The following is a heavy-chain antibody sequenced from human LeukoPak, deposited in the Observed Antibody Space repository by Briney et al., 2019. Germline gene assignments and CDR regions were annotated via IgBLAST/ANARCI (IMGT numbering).Heavy chain of an antibody. Sequence: SETLSLTCTLSGGSVSSGDYYWSWIRQPPGKGLEWIGYTSYSGSTNYNPSLKSRITISIDTSKNQFFLKLSSVTAADTAVYYCARGDSSNPIDYWGQGTLVTVSS. CDR3: ARGDSSNPIDY. V-gene: IGHV4-61*08. CDR2: TSYSGST. CDR1: GGSVSSGDYY. D-gene: IGHD6-13*01. J-gene: IGHJ4*02.